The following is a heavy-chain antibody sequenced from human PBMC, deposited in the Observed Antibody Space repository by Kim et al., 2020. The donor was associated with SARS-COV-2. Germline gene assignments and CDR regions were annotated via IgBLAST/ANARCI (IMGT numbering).Heavy chain of an antibody. D-gene: IGHD3-22*01. Sequence: AVSVKSRITINPDTSKNQFSLQLNSVTPEDTAVYYCARGGDYYDSALIDYWGQGTLVTVSS. J-gene: IGHJ4*02. CDR3: ARGGDYYDSALIDY. V-gene: IGHV6-1*01.